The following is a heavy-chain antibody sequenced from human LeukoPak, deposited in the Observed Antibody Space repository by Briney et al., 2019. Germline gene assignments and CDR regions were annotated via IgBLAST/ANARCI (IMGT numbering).Heavy chain of an antibody. CDR1: GFTFSSYA. V-gene: IGHV3-48*03. Sequence: GGSLRLSCAASGFTFSSYAMSWVRQAPGEGVEGVSNIHSSGTVKYYSDSVKGRFSISRDNAKSSLYLQMNSLRVEDTAVYYCALLAVASDFDYWGQGALVTVSS. D-gene: IGHD6-19*01. CDR2: IHSSGTVK. J-gene: IGHJ4*02. CDR3: ALLAVASDFDY.